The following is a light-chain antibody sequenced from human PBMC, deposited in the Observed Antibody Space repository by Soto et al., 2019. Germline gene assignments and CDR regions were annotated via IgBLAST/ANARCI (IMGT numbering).Light chain of an antibody. J-gene: IGKJ2*01. CDR3: MQALQTPYT. Sequence: DIVMTQSPLSLPVTPGEPASISCRSTQSLLHSNGYNYLDWYLQKPGQSPQVLMYLDSNRASGVTDRFSGTGSGTDFTLQISRVEAEDVGIYYCMQALQTPYTFGQGTKLEIK. V-gene: IGKV2-28*01. CDR2: LDS. CDR1: QSLLHSNGYNY.